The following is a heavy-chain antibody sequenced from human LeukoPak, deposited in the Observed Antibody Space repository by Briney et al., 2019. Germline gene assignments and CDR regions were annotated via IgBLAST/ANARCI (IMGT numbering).Heavy chain of an antibody. CDR2: TYTGGST. J-gene: IGHJ4*02. CDR3: VGGTYYGGDY. Sequence: SETLSLTCTVSGGSISSYYWNWIRQPAGKGLEYIGRTYTGGSTNYNPSHKSRVTMSVDTSKNQFCLKLSSVTAADTAVYYCVGGTYYGGDYWGQGTLVTVSS. CDR1: GGSISSYY. V-gene: IGHV4-4*07. D-gene: IGHD1-26*01.